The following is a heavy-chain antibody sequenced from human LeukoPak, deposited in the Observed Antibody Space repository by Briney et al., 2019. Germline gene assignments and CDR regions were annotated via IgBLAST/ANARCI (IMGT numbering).Heavy chain of an antibody. CDR3: ATDGAGFDT. CDR1: GFTFSTYA. CDR2: INIGGTNT. Sequence: GGSLRLSCAASGFTFSTYAMSWVRQAPGKGLEWLSYINIGGTNTHYADSVKGRFTISRDNAKKSLYLEMNNLRAEDTAVYYCATDGAGFDTWGQGVLVTVSS. V-gene: IGHV3-11*01. J-gene: IGHJ5*02.